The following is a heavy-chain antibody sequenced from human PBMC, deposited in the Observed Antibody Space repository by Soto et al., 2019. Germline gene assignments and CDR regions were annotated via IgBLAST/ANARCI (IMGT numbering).Heavy chain of an antibody. CDR3: VRDHLWAFDF. V-gene: IGHV3-48*02. D-gene: IGHD3-16*01. CDR2: ISRNAGLV. CDR1: GFTFIDYS. J-gene: IGHJ3*01. Sequence: WGSLRLSCAASGFTFIDYSINFFRQAPCKGLEWISYISRNAGLVFYRDSMKGRITISRDNARNSLYLQMTSLRDEDTAVYYCVRDHLWAFDFWGQGTMVTVSS.